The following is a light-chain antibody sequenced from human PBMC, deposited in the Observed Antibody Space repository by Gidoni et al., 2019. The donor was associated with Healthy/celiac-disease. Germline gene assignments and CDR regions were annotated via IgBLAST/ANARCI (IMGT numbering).Light chain of an antibody. J-gene: IGKJ4*01. CDR3: QQRSNWPLT. CDR2: DAS. CDR1: QSVSSY. Sequence: EIVLPQSPPPLSLSPGERATLSCSASQSVSSYLAWYQQKPGQAPRLLIYDASNRATGTPARCSGSGSGTDFTLTISSLEAEDVAGYYCQQRSNWPLTFGGGTKVEIK. V-gene: IGKV3-11*01.